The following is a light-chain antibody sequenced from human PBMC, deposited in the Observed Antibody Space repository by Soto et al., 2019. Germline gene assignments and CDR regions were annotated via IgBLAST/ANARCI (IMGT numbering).Light chain of an antibody. V-gene: IGKV2-30*02. CDR1: QSLVHSDGNTY. CDR2: KAS. Sequence: VLTQSPGTLSLSPGERATLSCRSSQSLVHSDGNTYLNWFQQRPGQAPRRLIYKASNRDSGVPDRFSGSGSGTYFTLTISKVEADDVGIYYCMQGISFTFGQGTRVEIK. CDR3: MQGISFT. J-gene: IGKJ1*01.